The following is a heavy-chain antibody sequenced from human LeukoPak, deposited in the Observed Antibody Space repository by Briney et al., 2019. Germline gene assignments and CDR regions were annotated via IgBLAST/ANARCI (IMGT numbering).Heavy chain of an antibody. J-gene: IGHJ5*02. CDR1: GFTFSSYA. V-gene: IGHV3-21*01. D-gene: IGHD3-10*01. CDR3: ARDLLYGSAPGP. CDR2: ISSSSSYI. Sequence: PGGSLRLSCAASGFTFSSYAMSWVRQAPGKGLEWVSPISSSSSYIYYADSVKGRFTISRDNAKNSLYLQMNSLRAEDTAVYYCARDLLYGSAPGPWGQGTLVTVSS.